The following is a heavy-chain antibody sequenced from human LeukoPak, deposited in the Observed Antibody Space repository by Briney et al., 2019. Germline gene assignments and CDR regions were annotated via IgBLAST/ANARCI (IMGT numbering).Heavy chain of an antibody. J-gene: IGHJ6*02. CDR2: INHSGST. CDR3: ARGYDFWSGYFGKTVYYYYCGMDV. D-gene: IGHD3-3*01. Sequence: PSETLSLTCAVYGGSFSGYYWSWIRQPPGKGLEWIGEINHSGSTNYSPSLKSRVTISVDTSKNQFSLKLSSVTAADTAVYYCARGYDFWSGYFGKTVYYYYCGMDVWGQGTTVTVSS. CDR1: GGSFSGYY. V-gene: IGHV4-34*01.